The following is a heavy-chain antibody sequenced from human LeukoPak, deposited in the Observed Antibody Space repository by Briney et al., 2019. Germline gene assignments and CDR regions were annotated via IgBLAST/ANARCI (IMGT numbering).Heavy chain of an antibody. D-gene: IGHD4-23*01. J-gene: IGHJ3*02. CDR3: AAEGGGGTFDI. Sequence: GTSVKVSCKASGFTFTSSAMQWGRQARGQRLDWIGWIVVGSGNTNYAQKFQERVTITRDMSTSTAYMELSSLRSEDTAVYYCAAEGGGGTFDIWGQGTMVTVSS. V-gene: IGHV1-58*02. CDR2: IVVGSGNT. CDR1: GFTFTSSA.